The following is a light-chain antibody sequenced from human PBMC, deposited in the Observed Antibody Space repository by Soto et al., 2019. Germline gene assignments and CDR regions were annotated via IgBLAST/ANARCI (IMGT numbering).Light chain of an antibody. J-gene: IGLJ3*02. V-gene: IGLV1-44*01. CDR2: STN. Sequence: QSVLTQPSSVSGTPGQRVTISCSGGSSNIGTSTVNWYHQVPGTAPKLLIFSTNQRPSGVPERFFGSTSGTSASLAINGLQSEDEGVFLCAAWDDSQNGPVFGGGTKLTVL. CDR3: AAWDDSQNGPV. CDR1: SSNIGTST.